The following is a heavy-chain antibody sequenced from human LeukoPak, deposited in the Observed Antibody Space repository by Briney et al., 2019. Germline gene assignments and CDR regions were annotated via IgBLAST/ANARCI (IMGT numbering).Heavy chain of an antibody. CDR2: VYFGGST. V-gene: IGHV4-39*02. D-gene: IGHD2-21*02. Sequence: NPSETLSLTCTVSAGPISSSTYYWGWIRQPPGKGLEWIGSVYFGGSTYYSPSLKSRVTISLDTSKDHFSLRLDSVTAADTAVYYCASQNCGGDCYLDYWGQGILVTVSP. CDR3: ASQNCGGDCYLDY. J-gene: IGHJ4*02. CDR1: AGPISSSTYY.